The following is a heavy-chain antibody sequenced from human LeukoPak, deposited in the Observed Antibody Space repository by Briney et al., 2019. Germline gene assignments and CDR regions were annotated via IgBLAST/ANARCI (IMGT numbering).Heavy chain of an antibody. CDR1: GFTFSSYS. V-gene: IGHV3-21*04. CDR3: ANDLGLRFLEWLSPGDACDI. D-gene: IGHD3-3*01. Sequence: GGSLRLSCAASGFTFSSYSMNWVRQAPGKGLEWVSSISSSSSYIYYADSVKGRFTISSDNSKNTLYLQMNSLRAEDTAVYYCANDLGLRFLEWLSPGDACDIWGEGRMVTVCS. CDR2: ISSSSSYI. J-gene: IGHJ3*02.